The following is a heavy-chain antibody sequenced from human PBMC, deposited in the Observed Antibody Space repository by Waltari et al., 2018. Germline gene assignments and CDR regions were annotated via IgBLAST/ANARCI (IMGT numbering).Heavy chain of an antibody. V-gene: IGHV4-39*07. J-gene: IGHJ4*02. Sequence: QLQLQESGPGLVKPSETLSLTCTVSGGSISSSSYYWGWIRQPPGKGLEWLGSISYSWCTYYNPSLKSRVTISVDTSKNQFSLKRSSVTAADTAVYYCARGRGVIAAAGYYFDYWGQGTLVTVSS. D-gene: IGHD6-13*01. CDR2: ISYSWCT. CDR3: ARGRGVIAAAGYYFDY. CDR1: GGSISSSSYY.